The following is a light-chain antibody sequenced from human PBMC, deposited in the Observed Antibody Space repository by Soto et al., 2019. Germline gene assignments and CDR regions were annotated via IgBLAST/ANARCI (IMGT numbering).Light chain of an antibody. CDR3: QQYDNLPIT. Sequence: DIQMTQSPSSLSASVGNRVTITCQASQDIASYLNWYQQKPGKAPKLMIYDASNLETGVPSRFSGSGSGTDFTFTISSLQPEDIETYYCQQYDNLPITFGQGTRLEIK. J-gene: IGKJ5*01. V-gene: IGKV1-33*01. CDR2: DAS. CDR1: QDIASY.